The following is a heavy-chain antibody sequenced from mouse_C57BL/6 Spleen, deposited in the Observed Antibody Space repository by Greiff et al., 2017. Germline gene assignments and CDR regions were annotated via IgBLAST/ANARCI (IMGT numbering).Heavy chain of an antibody. V-gene: IGHV3-6*01. J-gene: IGHJ1*03. CDR3: ARETTVRYFDV. D-gene: IGHD1-1*01. CDR1: GYSITSGYY. CDR2: ISYDGSN. Sequence: EVQLQESGPGLVKPSQSLSLTCSVTGYSITSGYYWNWLRQFPGNKLEWMGYISYDGSNNYNPSLKNRISITRDTSKNQFFLKLNSVTTEDTATYYCARETTVRYFDVWGTGTTVTVSS.